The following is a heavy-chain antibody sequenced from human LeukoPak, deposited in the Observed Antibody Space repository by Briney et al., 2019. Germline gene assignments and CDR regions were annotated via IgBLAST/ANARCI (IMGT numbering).Heavy chain of an antibody. V-gene: IGHV4-39*01. J-gene: IGHJ4*02. D-gene: IGHD3-22*01. CDR2: IYYSGST. Sequence: SETLSLTCTVSGGSISSGDYYWSWIRQPPGKGLEWIGSIYYSGSTYYNPSLKSRVTISVDTSKNQFSLKLSSVTAADTAVYYCARQPTSAYYYDSSGYYSFDYWGQGTLVTVSS. CDR3: ARQPTSAYYYDSSGYYSFDY. CDR1: GGSISSGDYY.